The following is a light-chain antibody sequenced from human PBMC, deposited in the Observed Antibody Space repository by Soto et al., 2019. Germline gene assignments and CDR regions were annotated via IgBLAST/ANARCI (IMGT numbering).Light chain of an antibody. V-gene: IGKV1-39*01. CDR1: QSISSY. CDR2: AAS. CDR3: QQGYSTPRT. Sequence: DIQMTQSPSSLSASVGDRVTITCRASQSISSYLNWYQQKPGKAPKLLIYAASSLQSGVPSRFSGSGSGTDFTLTISSLQPEDFATYYGQQGYSTPRTFGQGTKLEIK. J-gene: IGKJ2*01.